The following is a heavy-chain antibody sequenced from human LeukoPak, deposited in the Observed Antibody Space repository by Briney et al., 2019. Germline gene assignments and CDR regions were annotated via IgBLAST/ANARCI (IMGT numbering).Heavy chain of an antibody. V-gene: IGHV3-7*01. CDR1: GFTFSSYW. J-gene: IGHJ4*02. Sequence: PGGSLRLSCAASGFTFSSYWMSWVRQAPGKGLEWVANIKQDGSEKYYVDSVKGRFTISRDNAKDSLYLQMNSLRAEDTAVYYCARALRVHYFDYWGQGTLDTVSS. CDR3: ARALRVHYFDY. CDR2: IKQDGSEK.